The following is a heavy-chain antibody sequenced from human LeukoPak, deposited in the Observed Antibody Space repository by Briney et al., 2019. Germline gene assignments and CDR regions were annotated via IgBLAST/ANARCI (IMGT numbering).Heavy chain of an antibody. Sequence: ASVKVSCKVSGYTLTELSMHWVRQAPGKGLEWMGGFNPEDGETIYEQRFQGRVTMTEDTSTDTAYMELSSLRPDDTAVYYCATDPVGYCSANGCYSVDYWGQGTLVTVSS. CDR3: ATDPVGYCSANGCYSVDY. V-gene: IGHV1-24*01. D-gene: IGHD2-15*01. J-gene: IGHJ4*02. CDR2: FNPEDGET. CDR1: GYTLTELS.